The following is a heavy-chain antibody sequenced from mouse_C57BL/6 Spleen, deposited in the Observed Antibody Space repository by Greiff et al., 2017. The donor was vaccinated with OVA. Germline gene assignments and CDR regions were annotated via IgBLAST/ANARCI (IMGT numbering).Heavy chain of an antibody. V-gene: IGHV5-16*01. CDR3: ARAYDGYFDY. D-gene: IGHD2-3*01. CDR2: INYDGSST. J-gene: IGHJ2*01. CDR1: GFTFSDYY. Sequence: EVMLVESEGGLVQPGSSMKLSCTASGFTFSDYYMAWVRQVPEKGLEWVANINYDGSSTYYLDSLKSRFIISRDNAKNILYLQMSSLKSEDTATYYCARAYDGYFDYWGQGTTLTVSS.